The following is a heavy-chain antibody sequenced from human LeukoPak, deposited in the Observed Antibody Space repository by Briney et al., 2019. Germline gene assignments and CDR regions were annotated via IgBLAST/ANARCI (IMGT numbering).Heavy chain of an antibody. CDR3: ARVWAYGSGSYHSLDY. CDR1: GFTFSCCS. D-gene: IGHD3-10*01. Sequence: GGSLRLSCAASGFTFSCCSMSWVRQAPGKGLEWVSSISTSSTYIYYADSVKGRFTISRDNAKNSLYLQMNSLRAEDTAVYYCARVWAYGSGSYHSLDYWGQGTLVTVSS. V-gene: IGHV3-21*01. CDR2: ISTSSTYI. J-gene: IGHJ4*02.